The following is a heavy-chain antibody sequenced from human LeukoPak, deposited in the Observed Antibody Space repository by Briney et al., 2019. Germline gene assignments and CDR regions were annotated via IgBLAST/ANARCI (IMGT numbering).Heavy chain of an antibody. CDR3: ARSLLRAPGIAVAGPFDY. D-gene: IGHD6-19*01. CDR1: GFSLSTSGMC. Sequence: SGPALVNPTQTLTLTCTFSGFSLSTSGMCVSWIRQPPGKALEWLARIDWDDDKYYSTSLKTRLTISKDTSKNQVVLTMTNMDPVDTATYYCARSLLRAPGIAVAGPFDYWGQGTLVTVSS. J-gene: IGHJ4*02. V-gene: IGHV2-70*11. CDR2: IDWDDDK.